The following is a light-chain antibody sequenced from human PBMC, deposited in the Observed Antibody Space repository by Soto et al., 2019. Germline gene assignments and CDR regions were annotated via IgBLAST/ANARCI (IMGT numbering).Light chain of an antibody. CDR3: QQCDNWPWT. Sequence: IIMTQSPATLSMSPGERATLSCRASQSVSRNFAWFQHKPGRAPRLLIYGASTRANGVPARFGGSGSGTEFTLTISSLLSEDFAVYYCQQCDNWPWTFGQGTKV. CDR2: GAS. J-gene: IGKJ1*01. CDR1: QSVSRN. V-gene: IGKV3-15*01.